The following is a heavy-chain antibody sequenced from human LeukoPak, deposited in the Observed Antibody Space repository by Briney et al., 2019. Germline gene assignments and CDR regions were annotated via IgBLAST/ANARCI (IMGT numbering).Heavy chain of an antibody. Sequence: GGSLRLSCAVSGFTFNSYATSWVRQAPRKGLEWVSGISGSGGNTYYADSVKGRFTISRDNSKNTLYLQMNSLRAEDTAVYYCAKNRGYYGSGSYYFDYWGQGTLVTVSS. V-gene: IGHV3-23*01. CDR2: ISGSGGNT. J-gene: IGHJ4*02. CDR1: GFTFNSYA. D-gene: IGHD3-10*01. CDR3: AKNRGYYGSGSYYFDY.